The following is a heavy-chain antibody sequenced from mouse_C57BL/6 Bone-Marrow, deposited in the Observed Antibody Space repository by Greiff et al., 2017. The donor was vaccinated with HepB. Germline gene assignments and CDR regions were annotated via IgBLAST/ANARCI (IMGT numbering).Heavy chain of an antibody. Sequence: EVQVVESGEGLVKPGGSLKLSCAASGFTFSSYAMSWVRQTPEKRLEWVAYISSGGDYIYYADTVKGRFTISRDNARNTLYLQMSSLKSEDTAMYYCTRGLDYYGSSSWFAYWGQGTLVTVSA. CDR1: GFTFSSYA. D-gene: IGHD1-1*01. V-gene: IGHV5-9-1*02. CDR2: ISSGGDYI. CDR3: TRGLDYYGSSSWFAY. J-gene: IGHJ3*01.